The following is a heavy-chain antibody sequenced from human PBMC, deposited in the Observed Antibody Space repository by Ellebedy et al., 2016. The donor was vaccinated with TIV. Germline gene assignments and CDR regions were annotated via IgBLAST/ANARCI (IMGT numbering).Heavy chain of an antibody. Sequence: MPSETLSLTCAVSGGSITSRDWWSWVRQPPGTGLEWIGEIYHDGITPDNPSLKSRLTISVDTAKNQFSLKLTSVTAADTAVYYCARVAIGAVGTATFDFWGQGTLVTVSS. CDR3: ARVAIGAVGTATFDF. CDR2: IYHDGIT. V-gene: IGHV4-4*02. J-gene: IGHJ4*02. CDR1: GGSITSRDW. D-gene: IGHD6-13*01.